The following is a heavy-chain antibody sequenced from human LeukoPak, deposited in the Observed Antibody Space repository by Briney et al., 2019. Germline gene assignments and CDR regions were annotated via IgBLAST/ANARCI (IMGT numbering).Heavy chain of an antibody. J-gene: IGHJ4*02. CDR1: GFTFSPYS. Sequence: PGGSLRLSCAASGFTFSPYSMNWVRQAPGKGLEWVAFLRYDGSNKFYADSVKGRFTISRDNSKNTLYLQMNSLRPEDSAVYYCAKDNLRLTLGHYNSAGSFDYWGQGTLVTVSS. CDR3: AKDNLRLTLGHYNSAGSFDY. CDR2: LRYDGSNK. V-gene: IGHV3-30*02. D-gene: IGHD3-9*01.